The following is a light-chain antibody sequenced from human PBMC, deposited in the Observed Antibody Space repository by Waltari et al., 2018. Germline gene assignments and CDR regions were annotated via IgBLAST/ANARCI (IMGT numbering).Light chain of an antibody. CDR3: QQYKTYART. CDR2: RPS. V-gene: IGKV1-5*03. Sequence: DIQMTQSPSTLSASVGDRVTITCRASQSISSSLAWYQQRPGKAPKLLIYRPSTLESGIPSRFSGSGSGTEFTLTISSLQPDDFATYYCQQYKTYARTFGQGTKVEIK. CDR1: QSISSS. J-gene: IGKJ1*01.